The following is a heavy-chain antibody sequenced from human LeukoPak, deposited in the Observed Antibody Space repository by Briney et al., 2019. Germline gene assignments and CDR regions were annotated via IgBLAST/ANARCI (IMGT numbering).Heavy chain of an antibody. CDR2: IYYSGST. V-gene: IGHV4-30-4*01. D-gene: IGHD3-10*01. CDR3: ARDSVSDYYYGMDV. CDR1: GGSISSGDYY. J-gene: IGHJ6*02. Sequence: SQTLSLTCTVSGGSISSGDYYWSWIRQPPGKGLEWIGYIYYSGSTYYNPSLKSRVTISVDTSKNQFSLKLSSVTAADTAVYYCARDSVSDYYYGMDVWGQGTTVTVSS.